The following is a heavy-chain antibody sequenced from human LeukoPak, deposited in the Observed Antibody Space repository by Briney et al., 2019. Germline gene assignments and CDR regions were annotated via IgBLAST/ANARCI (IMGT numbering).Heavy chain of an antibody. V-gene: IGHV3-23*01. D-gene: IGHD6-13*01. J-gene: IGHJ4*02. CDR1: GFTFSTYP. Sequence: PGGSLRLSCEASGFTFSTYPIHWVRQAPGKGLEWVSGISGSGGSTYVADSVKGRFTVSRDNSKNTLYLQMNSLRADDTAVYYCAKDRPTVYSSSWLHFLDSWGQGTLVTVSS. CDR2: ISGSGGST. CDR3: AKDRPTVYSSSWLHFLDS.